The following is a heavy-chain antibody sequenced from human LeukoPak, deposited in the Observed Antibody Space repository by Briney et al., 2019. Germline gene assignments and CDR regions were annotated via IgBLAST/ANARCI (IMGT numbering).Heavy chain of an antibody. Sequence: KPSETLSLTCTVSGGSISSYYWSWIRQPAGKGLEWIGRIYTSGSTNYNPSPKSRVTMSVDTSKNQFSLKLSSVTAADTAVYYCARSFGYYGSGSYRWFDPWGQGTLVTVSS. J-gene: IGHJ5*02. D-gene: IGHD3-10*01. V-gene: IGHV4-4*07. CDR3: ARSFGYYGSGSYRWFDP. CDR1: GGSISSYY. CDR2: IYTSGST.